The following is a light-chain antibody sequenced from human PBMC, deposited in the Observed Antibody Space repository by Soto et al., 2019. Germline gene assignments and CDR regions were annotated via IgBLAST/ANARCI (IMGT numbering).Light chain of an antibody. J-gene: IGKJ1*01. CDR2: DAS. V-gene: IGKV1-5*01. Sequence: DIQMTQSPSTLSASVGDRVTITCRASQSISSWFAWYQQKPGKAPKLLIYDASSLESGVPSRFSGSGSGTEFTLTISSLQHDDFATYYCQQYNSYRTFGQGTKVDIK. CDR3: QQYNSYRT. CDR1: QSISSW.